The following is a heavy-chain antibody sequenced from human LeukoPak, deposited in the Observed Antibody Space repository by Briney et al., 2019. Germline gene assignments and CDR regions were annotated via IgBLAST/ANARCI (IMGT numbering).Heavy chain of an antibody. Sequence: AGSLTLSCAASGVTFSNYGMCWARQAPGKGLEWVSGISGRDGNTQYADSVKGRSTIFRDTSKNTLYLEINNLRAEDTAVYYCASGFYGDLLFDHWGQGTLVTVSS. CDR3: ASGFYGDLLFDH. CDR2: ISGRDGNT. CDR1: GVTFSNYG. J-gene: IGHJ4*02. D-gene: IGHD4-17*01. V-gene: IGHV3-23*01.